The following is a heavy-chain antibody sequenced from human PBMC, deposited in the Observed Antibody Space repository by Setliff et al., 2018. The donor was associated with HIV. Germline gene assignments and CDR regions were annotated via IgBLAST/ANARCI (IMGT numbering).Heavy chain of an antibody. CDR3: ATQGLTVPIPGGYFQH. Sequence: SETLSLTCGISDYSITSGYYWGWIRQPPGKGLEWVGSIYRSGSTYDNPSLKSRVTISFDTSKNQFSLILTSVTAADTAVYYCATQGLTVPIPGGYFQHWGPGILVTVSS. D-gene: IGHD2-21*02. CDR1: DYSITSGYY. CDR2: IYRSGST. V-gene: IGHV4-38-2*01. J-gene: IGHJ1*01.